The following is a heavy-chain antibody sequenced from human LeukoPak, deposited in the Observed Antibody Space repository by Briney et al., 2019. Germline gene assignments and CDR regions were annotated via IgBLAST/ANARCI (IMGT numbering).Heavy chain of an antibody. CDR3: ARERREGYSSSSGAFDI. CDR1: GFTFSSYI. Sequence: GGSLRLSCAASGFTFSSYIMNWVRQAPGKGLEWVSYISSSSSTIYYADSVKGRFTISRDNAKNSLYLQMNSLRAEDTAVYYCARERREGYSSSSGAFDIWGQGTMVTVSS. D-gene: IGHD6-13*01. J-gene: IGHJ3*02. CDR2: ISSSSSTI. V-gene: IGHV3-48*01.